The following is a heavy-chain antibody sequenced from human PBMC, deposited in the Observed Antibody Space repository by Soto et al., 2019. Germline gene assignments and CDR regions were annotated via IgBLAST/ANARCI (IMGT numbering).Heavy chain of an antibody. D-gene: IGHD6-19*01. J-gene: IGHJ6*02. CDR3: ARVSSGWYGLYYYGMDV. CDR1: GFTFSSYA. CDR2: ISYDGSNK. Sequence: QVQLVESGGGVVQPGRSLRLSCAASGFTFSSYAMHWVRQAPGKGLEWVAVISYDGSNKYYADSVKGRFTISRDNSKNTLYLQMNSLRAEDTAVYYCARVSSGWYGLYYYGMDVWGQGITVTVSS. V-gene: IGHV3-30-3*01.